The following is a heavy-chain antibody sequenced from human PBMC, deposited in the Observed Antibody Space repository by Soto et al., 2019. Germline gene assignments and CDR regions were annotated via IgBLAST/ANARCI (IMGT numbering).Heavy chain of an antibody. CDR2: IYKSATT. J-gene: IGHJ5*01. Sequence: SETLSLTCSVSGDSISNLDYFWAWIRQPPGQALEYIGYIYKSATTYYNPSFESRVAISVDTSKSQFSLHVTSVTAADTAVYFCARGRYCLTGRCFPNWFDSWGQGAPVTVS. CDR3: ARGRYCLTGRCFPNWFDS. D-gene: IGHD7-27*01. CDR1: GDSISNLDYF. V-gene: IGHV4-30-4*01.